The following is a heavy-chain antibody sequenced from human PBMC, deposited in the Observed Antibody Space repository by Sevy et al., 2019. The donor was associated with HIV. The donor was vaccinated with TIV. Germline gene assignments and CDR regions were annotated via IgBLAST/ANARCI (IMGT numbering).Heavy chain of an antibody. CDR2: IYHSGST. J-gene: IGHJ4*02. V-gene: IGHV4-38-2*01. D-gene: IGHD2-2*01. CDR1: GYSISSGYY. Sequence: SETLSLTCAVSGYSISSGYYWGWIRQSPGKGLEWIGSIYHSGSTYYNPSLKSRVTISVDTSKNQFSLKLSSVTAADTAVYYCARAPDIVVVGGFDYWGQGTLVTVSS. CDR3: ARAPDIVVVGGFDY.